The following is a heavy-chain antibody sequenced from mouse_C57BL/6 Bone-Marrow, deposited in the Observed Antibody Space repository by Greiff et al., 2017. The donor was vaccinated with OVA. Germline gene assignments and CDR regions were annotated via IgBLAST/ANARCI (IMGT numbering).Heavy chain of an antibody. Sequence: EVQRVESGPGLVKPSQSLSLTCSVTGYSITSGYYWNWIRQFPGNKLEWMGYISYDGSNNYNPSLKNRISITRDTSKNQFFLKLNSVTTEDTATYYCARDRGSPAWFAYWGQGTLVTVSA. D-gene: IGHD1-1*02. CDR2: ISYDGSN. V-gene: IGHV3-6*01. CDR3: ARDRGSPAWFAY. J-gene: IGHJ3*01. CDR1: GYSITSGYY.